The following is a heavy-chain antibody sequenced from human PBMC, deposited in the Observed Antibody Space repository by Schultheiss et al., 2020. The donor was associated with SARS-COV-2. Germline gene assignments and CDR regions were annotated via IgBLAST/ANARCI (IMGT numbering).Heavy chain of an antibody. Sequence: GGSLRLSCAASGFTFSSYAMHWVRQAPGKGLEWVSSISSSSSYIYYADSVKGRFTISRDNSKNTVYLQMNSLRAEDTAVYYCAKDQGAYFFDYWGQGTLVTVSS. V-gene: IGHV3-21*04. D-gene: IGHD2-21*01. J-gene: IGHJ4*02. CDR1: GFTFSSYA. CDR3: AKDQGAYFFDY. CDR2: ISSSSSYI.